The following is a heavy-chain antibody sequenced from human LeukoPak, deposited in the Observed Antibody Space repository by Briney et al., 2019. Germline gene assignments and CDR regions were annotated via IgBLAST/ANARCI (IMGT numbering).Heavy chain of an antibody. CDR3: ANDGYYDSSGYITDY. CDR1: GYTFTDYY. CDR2: INPNSGDT. J-gene: IGHJ4*02. Sequence: ASVKVSCKASGYTFTDYYVYWVRQAPGQGLEWMGWINPNSGDTNYAQKFQGRFTISRDNSKNTLYLQMNSLRAEDTAVYYCANDGYYDSSGYITDYWGQGTLVTVSS. V-gene: IGHV1-2*02. D-gene: IGHD3-22*01.